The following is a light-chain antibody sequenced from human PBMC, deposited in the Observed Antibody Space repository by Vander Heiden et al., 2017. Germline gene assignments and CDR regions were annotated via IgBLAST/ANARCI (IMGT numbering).Light chain of an antibody. J-gene: IGKJ5*01. CDR1: QSISGY. V-gene: IGKV1-39*01. CDR2: AAS. Sequence: IQTTPSPSSLSASVGDRVTITCRASQSISGYLNWYQQKPGKAPKLLIYAASSLQSGVPSRFSGSGSGTDFTLTISSLQPEDFATYYCQQCYSTLYTFGPGTRLEIK. CDR3: QQCYSTLYT.